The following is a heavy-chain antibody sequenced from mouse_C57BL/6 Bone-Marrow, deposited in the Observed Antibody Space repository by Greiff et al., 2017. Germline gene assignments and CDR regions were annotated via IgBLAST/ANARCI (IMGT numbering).Heavy chain of an antibody. D-gene: IGHD1-1*01. Sequence: QVTLKESGPGLLQPSQTLSLTCSFSGFSLSTFGMGVGWIRQPSGLGLEWLAHFWWDDDKYYTPALQSRLTLSTDTSKNQVVLKVVNVDTADTATYDCARTHLIYYFGLYYWGQGTSVTGSS. V-gene: IGHV8-8*01. CDR2: FWWDDDK. CDR1: GFSLSTFGMG. J-gene: IGHJ4*01. CDR3: ARTHLIYYFGLYY.